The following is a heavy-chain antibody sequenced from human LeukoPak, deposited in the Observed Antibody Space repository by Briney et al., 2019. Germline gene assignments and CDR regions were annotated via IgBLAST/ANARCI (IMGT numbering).Heavy chain of an antibody. V-gene: IGHV1-24*01. CDR1: GYTLTELS. Sequence: WASVKVSCKVSGYTLTELSMHWVRQAPGKGLEWMGGFDPEDGETIYAQKFQGRVTMTRDTSISTAYMDLSSLRSDDTAVYYCARDEYYYDSSGLNDYWGQGTLVTVSS. CDR2: FDPEDGET. D-gene: IGHD3-22*01. J-gene: IGHJ4*02. CDR3: ARDEYYYDSSGLNDY.